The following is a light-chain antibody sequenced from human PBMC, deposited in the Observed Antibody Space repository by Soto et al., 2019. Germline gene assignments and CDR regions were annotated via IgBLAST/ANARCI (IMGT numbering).Light chain of an antibody. CDR3: QQYGSSLLT. V-gene: IGKV3-20*01. CDR1: QSVGSSY. CDR2: GTS. J-gene: IGKJ4*01. Sequence: EIVLTQSPGTLPLSPGEGATLSCRASQSVGSSYLAWYQQKPGRAPSLLIYGTSYRATGVPDRFSGSGSGTDFTLTISRLEPEDFAVYYCQQYGSSLLTFGGGTKVEIK.